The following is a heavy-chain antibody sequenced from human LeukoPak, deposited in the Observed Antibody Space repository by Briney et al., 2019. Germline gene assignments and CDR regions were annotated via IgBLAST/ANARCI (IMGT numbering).Heavy chain of an antibody. D-gene: IGHD3-22*01. CDR3: ARGRRDSSGYYFINAFDI. V-gene: IGHV1-8*01. J-gene: IGHJ3*02. CDR1: GYTFTSYD. CDR2: MNPNSGNT. Sequence: ASVKVSCKASGYTFTSYDINWVRQATGQGLEWMGWMNPNSGNTGYAQKFQGRVTMTRNTSISTAYMELSSLRSEDTAVYYCARGRRDSSGYYFINAFDIWGQGTMVNVSS.